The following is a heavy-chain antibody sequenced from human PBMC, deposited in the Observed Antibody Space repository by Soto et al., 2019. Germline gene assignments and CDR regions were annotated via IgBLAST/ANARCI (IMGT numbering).Heavy chain of an antibody. CDR1: GGSVSSSNW. J-gene: IGHJ3*02. CDR2: IYHSGSA. Sequence: QVQLQESGPGLVKPSGTLSLTCAVSGGSVSSSNWWSWVRQSPGKGLEWMGEIYHSGSAHYNPSLKRRATLSLDKSKNQFSVRLTSVTAAETAAYYCARVPGVVVSADDAFDIWGPGTRVIVS. CDR3: ARVPGVVVSADDAFDI. V-gene: IGHV4-4*02. D-gene: IGHD2-21*02.